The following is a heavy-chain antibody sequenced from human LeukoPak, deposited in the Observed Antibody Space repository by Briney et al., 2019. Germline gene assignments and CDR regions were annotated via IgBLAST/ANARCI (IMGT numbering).Heavy chain of an antibody. J-gene: IGHJ1*01. D-gene: IGHD1-26*01. CDR1: GFTFSSYS. Sequence: PGGSLRLSCAASGFTFSSYSVNWVRQAPGKGLEWVSSISSSSSYIYYADSVKGRFTISRDNAKNSLYLQMNSLRAEDTAVYYCARRPLYSGSYSTWGQGTLVTVSS. CDR3: ARRPLYSGSYST. CDR2: ISSSSSYI. V-gene: IGHV3-21*01.